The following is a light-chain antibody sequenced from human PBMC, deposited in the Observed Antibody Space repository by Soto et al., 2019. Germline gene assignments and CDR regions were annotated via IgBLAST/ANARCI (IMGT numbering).Light chain of an antibody. J-gene: IGKJ4*01. CDR2: AAS. Sequence: DIQMTQSPSSLSASVGDRVTITCRASQSISSYLNWYQQKPGKAPKLLIYAASNLQSGVPSRFSGSGSGTDFTLTISSLQPEDFATYYCQQSNSPPLTFGGGTKV. CDR3: QQSNSPPLT. CDR1: QSISSY. V-gene: IGKV1-39*01.